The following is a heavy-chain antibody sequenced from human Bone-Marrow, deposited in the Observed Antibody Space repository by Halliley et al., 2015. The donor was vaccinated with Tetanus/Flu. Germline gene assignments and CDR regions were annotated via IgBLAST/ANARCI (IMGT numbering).Heavy chain of an antibody. V-gene: IGHV4-4*02. D-gene: IGHD1-1*01. J-gene: IGHJ5*02. Sequence: TLSLTCTVSGASMSGNNWWSWARQPPGKGLEWIGEISHSGGTNYNPSLKSRVTMSLDKSKNQFSLKLKSVTAADTAVYYCARVAGIGVSLLEDMYVDPWGQGTLVTVAS. CDR1: GASMSGNNW. CDR3: ARVAGIGVSLLEDMYVDP. CDR2: ISHSGGT.